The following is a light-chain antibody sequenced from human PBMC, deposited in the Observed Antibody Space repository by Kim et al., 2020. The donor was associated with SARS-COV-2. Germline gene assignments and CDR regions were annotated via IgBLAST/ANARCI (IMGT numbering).Light chain of an antibody. CDR1: KLGDKY. J-gene: IGLJ3*02. CDR3: QAWDSSTAV. Sequence: SVSPGQTASITCSGDKLGDKYAYWYQQKPGQSPVVVIYQDRKRPSGIPERFSGSNSGNTATLTISGTQTMDEADYYCQAWDSSTAVFGGGTKLTVL. V-gene: IGLV3-1*01. CDR2: QDR.